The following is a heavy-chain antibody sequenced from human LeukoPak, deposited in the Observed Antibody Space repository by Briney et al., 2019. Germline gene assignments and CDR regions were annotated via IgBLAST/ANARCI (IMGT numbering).Heavy chain of an antibody. CDR2: IWYDGSNK. Sequence: QPGRSLRLSCAASGFTFSSYGMHWVRQAPGKGLEWVALIWYDGSNKYYADSVKGRFTISRDSSKNTLYLQMNSLRAEDTAVSYCARELGSNWFDPWGQGTLVTVSS. CDR3: ARELGSNWFDP. V-gene: IGHV3-33*01. J-gene: IGHJ5*02. D-gene: IGHD6-25*01. CDR1: GFTFSSYG.